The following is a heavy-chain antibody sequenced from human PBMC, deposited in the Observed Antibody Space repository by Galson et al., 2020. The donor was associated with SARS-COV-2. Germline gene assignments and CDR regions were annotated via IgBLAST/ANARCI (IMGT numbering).Heavy chain of an antibody. J-gene: IGHJ4*02. D-gene: IGHD3-16*01. Sequence: GESLKISCAASGFTFSSYAMHWVRQAPGKGLEWVAVISYDGSNKYYADSVKGRFTISRDNSKNTLNLQMNSLRAEDTAVYYCAREGITFGGAYFDYWGQGTLVTVSS. V-gene: IGHV3-30*04. CDR2: ISYDGSNK. CDR3: AREGITFGGAYFDY. CDR1: GFTFSSYA.